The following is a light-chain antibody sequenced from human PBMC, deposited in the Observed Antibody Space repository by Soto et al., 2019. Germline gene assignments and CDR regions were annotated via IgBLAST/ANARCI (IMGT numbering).Light chain of an antibody. CDR2: DAS. CDR3: QQSDHVPF. J-gene: IGKJ4*01. V-gene: IGKV1-33*01. CDR1: QGMKNY. Sequence: GDRVTITCRASQGMKNYLNWYQHKPGKAPKLLIYDASFLETGVPSRFSGSGSGTDFTFTISSLQPEDIATYYCQQSDHVPFFGGGTKVEIK.